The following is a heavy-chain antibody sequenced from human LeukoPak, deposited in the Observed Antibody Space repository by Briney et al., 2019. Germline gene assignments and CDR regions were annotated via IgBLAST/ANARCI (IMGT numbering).Heavy chain of an antibody. J-gene: IGHJ3*02. V-gene: IGHV3-23*01. D-gene: IGHD4-17*01. CDR1: GFTFSAYG. CDR2: MGVSGDNV. CDR3: AKDPNDDYVGAFDT. Sequence: PGGSLRLSCAASGFTFSAYGVTWVRQAPGKGLEWVSSMGVSGDNVHYADSVKGRFAISRDNSKNTLYLQMNSLRAEDAAVYYCAKDPNDDYVGAFDTWGQGTMVIVSS.